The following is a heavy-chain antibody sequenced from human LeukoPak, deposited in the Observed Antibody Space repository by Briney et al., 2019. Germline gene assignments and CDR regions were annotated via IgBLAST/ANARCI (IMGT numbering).Heavy chain of an antibody. Sequence: AGGSLRLSCAASGFTFSSYGMHWVRQAPGKGLEWVAVIWYDGSNKYYADSVKGRFTISRDNSKNTLYLQMNSLRAEDTAVYYCAKDLPELLGAFDIWGQGTMVTVYS. CDR1: GFTFSSYG. CDR2: IWYDGSNK. V-gene: IGHV3-33*06. J-gene: IGHJ3*02. D-gene: IGHD1-7*01. CDR3: AKDLPELLGAFDI.